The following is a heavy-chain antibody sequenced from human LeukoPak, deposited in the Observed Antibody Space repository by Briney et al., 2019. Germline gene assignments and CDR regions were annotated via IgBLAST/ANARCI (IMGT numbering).Heavy chain of an antibody. Sequence: ASVKVSCKASGGTFSSYAISWVRQAPGQGLEWMGGIIPIFGTANYAQKFQGRVTITADESTSTAYMELSSLRSEDTAVYYCARESRGGKLEAFDIWGQGTMVTVSS. CDR2: IIPIFGTA. D-gene: IGHD4-23*01. CDR1: GGTFSSYA. CDR3: ARESRGGKLEAFDI. V-gene: IGHV1-69*13. J-gene: IGHJ3*02.